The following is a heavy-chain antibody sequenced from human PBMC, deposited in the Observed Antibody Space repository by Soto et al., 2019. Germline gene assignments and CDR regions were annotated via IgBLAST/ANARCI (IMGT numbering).Heavy chain of an antibody. D-gene: IGHD1-1*01. CDR1: GYAFTTYG. J-gene: IGHJ4*02. CDR3: ARGRYGDY. CDR2: ISAHNGNT. Sequence: QVHLVQSGAEVKKPGASVKVSCQASGYAFTTYGITWVRQAPGQGLEWMGWISAHNGNTNYAQKLQGIVTVTRDTSTSTAYMELSSLRSDDTAVYYCARGRYGDYWGQGALVTVSS. V-gene: IGHV1-18*01.